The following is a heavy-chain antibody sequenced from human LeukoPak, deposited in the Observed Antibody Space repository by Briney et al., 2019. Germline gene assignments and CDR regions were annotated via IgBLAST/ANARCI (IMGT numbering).Heavy chain of an antibody. Sequence: PGGSLRLSCAASGFTFSSYGMHWVRQAPGKGLEWVAVISYDGSNKYYADSVKGRFTISRDNSKNTLYLQMNSLRAEDTAVYYCARVGEEQWLEYYFDYWGQGTLVTVSS. CDR1: GFTFSSYG. J-gene: IGHJ4*02. CDR3: ARVGEEQWLEYYFDY. V-gene: IGHV3-30*03. CDR2: ISYDGSNK. D-gene: IGHD6-19*01.